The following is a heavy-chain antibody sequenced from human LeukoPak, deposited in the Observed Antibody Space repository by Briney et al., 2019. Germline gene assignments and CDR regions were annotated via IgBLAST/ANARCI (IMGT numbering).Heavy chain of an antibody. CDR1: GGSISSSSYS. V-gene: IGHV4-61*05. CDR2: IFHSGST. Sequence: PSETLSLTCTVSGGSISSSSYSWGWIRQPPGKGLEWIGYIFHSGSTKYGPSLNSRVTISLDTSKNQFSLSLNSVTAADTAVYYCARQPSGYYGDSGYYPYYFDYWGQGILVTVSS. D-gene: IGHD3-3*01. CDR3: ARQPSGYYGDSGYYPYYFDY. J-gene: IGHJ4*02.